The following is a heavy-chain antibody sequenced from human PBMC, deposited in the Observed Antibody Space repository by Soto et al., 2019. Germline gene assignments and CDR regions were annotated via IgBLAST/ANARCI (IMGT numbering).Heavy chain of an antibody. Sequence: ASVKVSCKASGYTFTGYYMHWVRQAPGQGLEWMGWINPNSGGTNYAQKFQGWVTMIRDTSISTAYMELSRLRSDDTAVYYCAREEWSRYYYYGMDVWGQGTTVTVSS. CDR2: INPNSGGT. CDR3: AREEWSRYYYYGMDV. CDR1: GYTFTGYY. D-gene: IGHD2-8*01. J-gene: IGHJ6*02. V-gene: IGHV1-2*04.